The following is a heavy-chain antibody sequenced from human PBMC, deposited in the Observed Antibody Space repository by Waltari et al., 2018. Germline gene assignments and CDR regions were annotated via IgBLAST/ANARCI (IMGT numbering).Heavy chain of an antibody. D-gene: IGHD6-19*01. CDR3: ARESEVSGWYVS. V-gene: IGHV3-53*02. Sequence: EVQLVETGGGLIQPGGSLSLSCAASGFTVSSKYMSWVRRAPGKGLEWVSGIYIGGSTHYPDSVKGRFTISRDNSKNTLYLQMNSLRADDTAVYYCARESEVSGWYVSWGQGTLVTVSS. J-gene: IGHJ4*02. CDR1: GFTVSSKY. CDR2: IYIGGST.